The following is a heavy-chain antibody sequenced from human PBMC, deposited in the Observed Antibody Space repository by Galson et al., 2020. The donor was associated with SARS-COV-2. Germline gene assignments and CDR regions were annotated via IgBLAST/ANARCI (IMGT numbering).Heavy chain of an antibody. J-gene: IGHJ4*02. Sequence: GESLKISCAASGFIFRSYGMHWVRQAPGQGLEWVALISYDGSMQYYEDPVKGRFPISRDNAKNMLYLQMNSLRVEDTGFYYWVRDGDPDGSSWFNYWGQGILVTVSS. CDR1: GFIFRSYG. V-gene: IGHV3-30*04. CDR2: ISYDGSMQ. D-gene: IGHD6-13*01. CDR3: VRDGDPDGSSWFNY.